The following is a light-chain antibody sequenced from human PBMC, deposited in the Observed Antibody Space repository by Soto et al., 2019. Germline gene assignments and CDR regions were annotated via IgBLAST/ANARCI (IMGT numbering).Light chain of an antibody. CDR3: QAWGSSVV. V-gene: IGLV3-1*01. CDR1: KLGDNY. CDR2: QDT. J-gene: IGLJ2*01. Sequence: SYELTQPPSVSVSPGQTATITWSGDKLGDNYACWYQQKPGRSPVLVIYQDTKRPSGIPERFSGSNSGNTATLTITGTQAMDEADYYCQAWGSSVVFGGGTKVTVL.